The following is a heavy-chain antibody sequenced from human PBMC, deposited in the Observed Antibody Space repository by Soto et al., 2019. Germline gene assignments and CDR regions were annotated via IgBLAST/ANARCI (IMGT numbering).Heavy chain of an antibody. V-gene: IGHV5-51*01. Sequence: GESLKISCEGSGYSFTNYWIGWMRQMPGKGLEWMGIIHPGDSDTRYSPSFQGQVTVSADKSISTAYVQWSSLKASDTAMYYCARLDSSGYYVYWGQGTLVTVSS. J-gene: IGHJ4*02. CDR3: ARLDSSGYYVY. CDR1: GYSFTNYW. D-gene: IGHD3-22*01. CDR2: IHPGDSDT.